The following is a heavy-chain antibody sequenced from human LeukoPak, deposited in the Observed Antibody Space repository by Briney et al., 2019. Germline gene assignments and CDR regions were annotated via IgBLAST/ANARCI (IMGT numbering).Heavy chain of an antibody. CDR1: GGSISSGSYY. CDR3: ARSGSYDSWFDP. CDR2: IYTSGST. Sequence: SETLSLTCTVSGGSISSGSYYWSWIRQPAGKGLEWIGRIYTSGSTNYNPSLKSRVTISVDTSKNQFSLKLSSVTAADTAVYYCARSGSYDSWFDPWGQGTLVTVSS. D-gene: IGHD1-26*01. V-gene: IGHV4-61*02. J-gene: IGHJ5*02.